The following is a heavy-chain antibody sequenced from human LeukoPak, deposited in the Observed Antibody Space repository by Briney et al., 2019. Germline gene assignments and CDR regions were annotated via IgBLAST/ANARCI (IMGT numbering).Heavy chain of an antibody. J-gene: IGHJ4*02. CDR1: GGTFSSYA. Sequence: SVKVSCKASGGTFSSYAISWVRQAPGQGLEWMGGIIPIFGTANYAQKFQGSVTITADESTSTAYMELSSLRSEDTAVYYCARATLTIFGVDLSPTYYFDYWGQGTLVTVSS. V-gene: IGHV1-69*13. CDR3: ARATLTIFGVDLSPTYYFDY. D-gene: IGHD3-3*01. CDR2: IIPIFGTA.